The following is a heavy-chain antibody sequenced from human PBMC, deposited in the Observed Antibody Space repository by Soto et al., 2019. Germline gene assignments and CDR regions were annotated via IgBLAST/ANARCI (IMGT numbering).Heavy chain of an antibody. J-gene: IGHJ6*03. CDR1: GYGFSIYY. Sequence: ASVNVYWKAAGYGFSIYYMHWGRQAPRQGLEWMGIINPSGGSTSYAQKFQGRVTMTRDTSTSTVYMELSSLRSEDTAVYYCARSSSHGESPGYYYYYMDVWGKGTTVTV. V-gene: IGHV1-46*03. D-gene: IGHD6-6*01. CDR3: ARSSSHGESPGYYYYYMDV. CDR2: INPSGGST.